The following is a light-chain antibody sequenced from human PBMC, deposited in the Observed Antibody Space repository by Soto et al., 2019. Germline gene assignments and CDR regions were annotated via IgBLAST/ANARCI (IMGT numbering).Light chain of an antibody. J-gene: IGKJ5*01. CDR2: GAS. Sequence: TVMTQSPATLSVTPGDRVTLSCRASQSVNKNLAWYQQKPGQSPRLLIYGASTRATGIPARFSGSGSGTVFTLTITSLQSEDFAVYYCQHYDSWPLTFGQGTRLEIK. CDR3: QHYDSWPLT. V-gene: IGKV3-15*01. CDR1: QSVNKN.